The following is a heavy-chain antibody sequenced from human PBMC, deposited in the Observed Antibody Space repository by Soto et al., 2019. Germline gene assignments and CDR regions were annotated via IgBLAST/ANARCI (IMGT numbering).Heavy chain of an antibody. CDR3: ARHRSGAVGMDV. D-gene: IGHD3-10*01. Sequence: EVQLVQSGAEVKKPGESLKISCRGSGYNFISNWIAWVRQMPGKGLEWMGIINPGDSDTIYSPAFQGQVTISDDKSTSTAYLQWSSLKASDTAMDYCARHRSGAVGMDVWGQGTTVTVSS. CDR2: INPGDSDT. V-gene: IGHV5-51*01. J-gene: IGHJ6*02. CDR1: GYNFISNW.